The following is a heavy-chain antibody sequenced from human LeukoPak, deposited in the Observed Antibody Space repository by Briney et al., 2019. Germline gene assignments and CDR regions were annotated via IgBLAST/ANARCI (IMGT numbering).Heavy chain of an antibody. J-gene: IGHJ4*02. CDR3: ARGHHYYDSSAYYY. CDR2: ISGTGGST. Sequence: PGGSLRLSCAASGFTFSNYAMSWVRQAPGKGLEWVSAISGTGGSTYYAASVEGRFTISRDTAKNTLYLQMNSLRAEDTAVYYCARGHHYYDSSAYYYWGQGTLVTVSS. V-gene: IGHV3-23*01. D-gene: IGHD3-22*01. CDR1: GFTFSNYA.